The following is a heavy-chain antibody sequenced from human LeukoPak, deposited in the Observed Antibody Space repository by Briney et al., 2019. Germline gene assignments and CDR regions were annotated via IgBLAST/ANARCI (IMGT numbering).Heavy chain of an antibody. CDR1: GFTFSSYG. Sequence: PGGSLRLSCAASGFTFSSYGMHWVRQAPGKGLEWVAFIRYDGSNKYYADSVKGRFTISRDNSKNTLYLQMNSLRAEDTAVYYCAKDIAPMYYHDSSGYYGDHWGQGTLVTVSS. J-gene: IGHJ4*02. CDR2: IRYDGSNK. D-gene: IGHD3-22*01. CDR3: AKDIAPMYYHDSSGYYGDH. V-gene: IGHV3-30*02.